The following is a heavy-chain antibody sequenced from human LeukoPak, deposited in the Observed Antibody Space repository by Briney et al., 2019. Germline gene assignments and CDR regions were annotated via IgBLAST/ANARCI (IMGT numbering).Heavy chain of an antibody. CDR3: AKIPYSSSPFDY. CDR2: ISYDGSNK. J-gene: IGHJ4*02. Sequence: GSLRLSCAASGFTFSSYGMHWVRQAPGKGLEWVAVISYDGSNKYYADSVKGRFTISRDNSKNTLYLQMNSLRAEDTAVYYCAKIPYSSSPFDYWGQGTLVTVSS. V-gene: IGHV3-30*18. CDR1: GFTFSSYG. D-gene: IGHD6-6*01.